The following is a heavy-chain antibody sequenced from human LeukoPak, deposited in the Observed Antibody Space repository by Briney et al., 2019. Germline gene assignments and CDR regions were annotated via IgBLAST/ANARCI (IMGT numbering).Heavy chain of an antibody. J-gene: IGHJ4*02. Sequence: PSETLSLTCTVSGYSISSGYYWGWIRQPPGKGLEWIGSIYHSGSTYYNPSLKSRVTISVDTSKNQFSLKLSSVTAADTAVYYCARRVSISSGWYYFDYWGQGTLVTVSS. V-gene: IGHV4-38-2*02. D-gene: IGHD6-19*01. CDR2: IYHSGST. CDR1: GYSISSGYY. CDR3: ARRVSISSGWYYFDY.